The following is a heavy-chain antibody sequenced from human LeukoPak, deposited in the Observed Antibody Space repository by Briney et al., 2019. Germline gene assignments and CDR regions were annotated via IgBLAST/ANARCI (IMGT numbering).Heavy chain of an antibody. CDR2: ISTTSSYT. Sequence: GGSLRLSCAASAFTFSDYYMSWIRQAPGKGLEWVSYISTTSSYTDYADSVKGRFTISRDNAKNLLYLQMNSLRPDDTAVYYCARDWYCSSSICYTDRNWFDPWGQGTLVTVSP. CDR3: ARDWYCSSSICYTDRNWFDP. V-gene: IGHV3-11*05. D-gene: IGHD2-2*02. CDR1: AFTFSDYY. J-gene: IGHJ5*02.